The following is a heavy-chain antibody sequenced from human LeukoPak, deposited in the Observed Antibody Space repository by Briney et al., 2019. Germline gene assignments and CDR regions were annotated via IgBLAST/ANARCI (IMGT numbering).Heavy chain of an antibody. CDR2: IYSGDTT. D-gene: IGHD3-10*01. CDR3: ASILRSSSGYYFDY. CDR1: GFTVSTNY. J-gene: IGHJ4*02. V-gene: IGHV3-66*01. Sequence: GGSLSLSCAASGFTVSTNYMSWVRQAPGKGLEWVSVIYSGDTTFYSDSVRGKFTISRDNSKNTLYLQMNSLRAEDTAVYYCASILRSSSGYYFDYWGQGTLVTVSS.